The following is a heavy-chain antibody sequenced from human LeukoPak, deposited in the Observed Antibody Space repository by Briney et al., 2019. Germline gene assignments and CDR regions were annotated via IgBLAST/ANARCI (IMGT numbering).Heavy chain of an antibody. Sequence: GGSLRLSCAASGFTFSSYGMHWVRQALGKGLEWVAVISYDGSNKYYADSVKGRFTISRDNSKDTLYLQMNSLRAEDTAVYYCTRHGSGGDFDAFDIWGQGTMVTVSS. CDR3: TRHGSGGDFDAFDI. V-gene: IGHV3-30*03. CDR2: ISYDGSNK. D-gene: IGHD3-10*01. J-gene: IGHJ3*02. CDR1: GFTFSSYG.